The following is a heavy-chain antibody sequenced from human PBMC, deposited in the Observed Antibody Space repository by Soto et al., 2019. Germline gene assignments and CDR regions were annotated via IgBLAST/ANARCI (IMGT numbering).Heavy chain of an antibody. D-gene: IGHD1-26*01. CDR3: ARDDSGFSGSHHIDYFNY. CDR1: GYTFTSYY. V-gene: IGHV1-46*01. J-gene: IGHJ4*02. Sequence: ASVKVSCKASGYTFTSYYMHWVRQAPGQGLEWMGIINPSGGSTSYAQKFQGRVTMTRDTSTSTVYMQLSSLTSEDTAVYYCARDDSGFSGSHHIDYFNYWGQGALVTVSS. CDR2: INPSGGST.